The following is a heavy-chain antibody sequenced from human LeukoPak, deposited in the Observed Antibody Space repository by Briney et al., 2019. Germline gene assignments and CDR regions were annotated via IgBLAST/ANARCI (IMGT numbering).Heavy chain of an antibody. CDR1: GGSIRSGDYY. J-gene: IGHJ2*01. Sequence: SETLSLTCTVSGGSIRSGDYYWSWIRQPPGTGLEWIGYIYYSGSTYYNPSLKSRVTISVDTSKNQFSLKLNSVTAADTAVYYCAREVPWVWNFDLWGRGTLVTVSS. V-gene: IGHV4-30-4*01. CDR2: IYYSGST. D-gene: IGHD1-26*01. CDR3: AREVPWVWNFDL.